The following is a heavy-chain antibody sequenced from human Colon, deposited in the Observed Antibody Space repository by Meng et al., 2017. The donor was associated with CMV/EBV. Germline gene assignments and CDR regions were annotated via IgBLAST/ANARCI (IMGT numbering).Heavy chain of an antibody. CDR1: ISNKKG. Sequence: ISNKKGRSRVRKSRGKGEERNGERKQSGRKKKKTTIKSRVTISVDKSMNHFSLNLRSVSAADSAVYYCARGVRYNNYDCFDPWGQGTLVTVSS. CDR3: ARGVRYNNYDCFDP. CDR2: RKQSGRK. J-gene: IGHJ5*02. D-gene: IGHD4-11*01. V-gene: IGHV4-4*02.